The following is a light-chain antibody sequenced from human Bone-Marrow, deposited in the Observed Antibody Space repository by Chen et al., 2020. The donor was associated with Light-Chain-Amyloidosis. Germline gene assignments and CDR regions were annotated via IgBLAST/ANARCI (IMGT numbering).Light chain of an antibody. V-gene: IGLV3-1*01. CDR1: KLRDKY. CDR3: QACDSSTVV. J-gene: IGLJ2*01. CDR2: QDS. Sequence: SYQPTQPPSVSATPGQTARITCSQDKLRDKYACWYQQNPGPSPVLVIYQDSKRPSGLPERFSGSNSGNTATLTISGTQAMDEADYYCQACDSSTVVFGGGTKLTVL.